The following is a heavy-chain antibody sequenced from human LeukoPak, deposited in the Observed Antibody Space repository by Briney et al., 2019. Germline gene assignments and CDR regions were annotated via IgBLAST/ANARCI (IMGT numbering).Heavy chain of an antibody. Sequence: PSETLPLTCTVSGGSISSSSYYWGWIRQPPGKGLEWIGSIYYSGSTYYNPSLKSRVTISVDTSKNHFSLKLSSVTAADTAVYYCARRTLMTTVTFFDYWGQGTLVTVSS. V-gene: IGHV4-39*02. J-gene: IGHJ4*02. CDR1: GGSISSSSYY. CDR3: ARRTLMTTVTFFDY. D-gene: IGHD4-17*01. CDR2: IYYSGST.